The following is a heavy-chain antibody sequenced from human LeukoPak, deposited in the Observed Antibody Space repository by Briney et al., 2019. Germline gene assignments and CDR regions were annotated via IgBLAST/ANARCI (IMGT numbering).Heavy chain of an antibody. CDR3: ATVGRYYYDSSQRHAFDI. J-gene: IGHJ3*02. Sequence: GASVKVSCKASGYTFTSYYMHWVRQAPGQGLEWMGIINPSGGSTSYAQKFQGRVTMTRDTSTSTVYMELSSLRSEDTAVYYCATVGRYYYDSSQRHAFDIWGQGTMVTVSS. CDR2: INPSGGST. CDR1: GYTFTSYY. V-gene: IGHV1-46*01. D-gene: IGHD3-22*01.